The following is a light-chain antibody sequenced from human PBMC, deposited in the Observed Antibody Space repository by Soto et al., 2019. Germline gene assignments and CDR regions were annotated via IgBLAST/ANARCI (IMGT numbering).Light chain of an antibody. CDR3: SSYTSSRTLV. V-gene: IGLV2-14*01. J-gene: IGLJ2*01. CDR2: DVS. CDR1: SSDVGGYNY. Sequence: QSVLTQPASVSGSPGQSITISCTGTSSDVGGYNYVSWYQQHPGKAPKLMIYDVSNRPSGVSNRVSGSKSGNTASLTISGLQAEDEADYYCSSYTSSRTLVFGGGTKVTVL.